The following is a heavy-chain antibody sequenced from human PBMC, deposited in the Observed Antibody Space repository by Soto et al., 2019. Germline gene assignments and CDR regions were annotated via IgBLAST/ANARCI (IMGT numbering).Heavy chain of an antibody. J-gene: IGHJ4*02. CDR2: ITNDGSHE. Sequence: GGSLRLSCAASRFTFSSYGMHWVRQAPGKGLEWVAVITNDGSHEYYAVSVKGRFTTSRDNSKNTLYLQMNSLRVEDTAVYYCAKDQGVVTPFDYWGQGTLVTVSS. CDR3: AKDQGVVTPFDY. V-gene: IGHV3-30*18. D-gene: IGHD3-22*01. CDR1: RFTFSSYG.